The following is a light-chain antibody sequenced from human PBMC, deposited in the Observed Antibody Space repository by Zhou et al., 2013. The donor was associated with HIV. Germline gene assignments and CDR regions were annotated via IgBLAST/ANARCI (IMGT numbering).Light chain of an antibody. Sequence: EIVLTQSPGTLSLSPGERATLSCRASQSVSNTNLAWYQQKPGQAPSLLIFGASSRATGIPDRFSGSGSGADFTLTISRLEAEDFAVYYCQQYGTSPTFGQGTKVTNQT. J-gene: IGKJ1*01. V-gene: IGKV3-20*01. CDR2: GAS. CDR3: QQYGTSPT. CDR1: QSVSNTN.